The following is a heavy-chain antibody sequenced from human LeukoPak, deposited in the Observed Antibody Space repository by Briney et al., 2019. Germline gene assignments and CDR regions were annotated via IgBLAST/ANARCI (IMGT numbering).Heavy chain of an antibody. D-gene: IGHD6-13*01. CDR1: GFTFSSYA. Sequence: GGSLRLSCAASGFTFSSYAMSWVRQAPGKGLEWVSAISGSGGSTYYADSVKGRFTTSRDNSKNTLYLQMNSLRAEDTAVYYCAKGPLGYSSSWYEFYYWGQGTLVTVSS. CDR2: ISGSGGST. J-gene: IGHJ4*02. CDR3: AKGPLGYSSSWYEFYY. V-gene: IGHV3-23*01.